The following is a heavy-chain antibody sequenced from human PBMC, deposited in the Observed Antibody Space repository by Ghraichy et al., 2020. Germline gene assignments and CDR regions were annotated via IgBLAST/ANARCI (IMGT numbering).Heavy chain of an antibody. J-gene: IGHJ6*02. V-gene: IGHV4-34*01. CDR1: GGSFSTNY. CDR2: INHSGST. CDR3: ASLRLRPLSIVQEIPEISPHDYYYYGLDV. Sequence: SPTLSLTCAVYGGSFSTNYLSWIRQSPGKGLEWIGEINHSGSTNYNPSLKSRVTMSVDTSQNHFSLPLRSLPAADTAEYYCASLRLRPLSIVQEIPEISPHDYYYYGLDVWGQGTTVTVSS. D-gene: IGHD3-16*02.